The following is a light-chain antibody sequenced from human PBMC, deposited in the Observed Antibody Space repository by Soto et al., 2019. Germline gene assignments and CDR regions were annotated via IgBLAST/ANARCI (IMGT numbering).Light chain of an antibody. CDR3: QQYNSYSQT. CDR1: QSISSW. Sequence: IPMTPSPSTLSASWGYRVTNSGGASQSISSWLAWYQQKPGKAPKLLIYDASSLESGVPSRFSGSGSGTEFTLTISSLQPDDFATYYCQQYNSYSQTFGQGTKV. CDR2: DAS. V-gene: IGKV1-5*01. J-gene: IGKJ1*01.